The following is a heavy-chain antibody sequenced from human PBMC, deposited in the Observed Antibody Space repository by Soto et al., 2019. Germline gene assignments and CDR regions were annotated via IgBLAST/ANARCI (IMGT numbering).Heavy chain of an antibody. CDR3: AYRGPSMRVAARLED. Sequence: QVQLVQSGAAVKKPGSSVKVSCKASGGSFSSYVMNWVRQAPGQGLEWMGGILPLFGTTNYAQQFRGRVTITADESTSTAYMELTGLRSEDTAMYCWAYRGPSMRVAARLEDWGQGSRVTVPS. CDR2: ILPLFGTT. J-gene: IGHJ4*02. D-gene: IGHD3-22*01. CDR1: GGSFSSYV. V-gene: IGHV1-69*01.